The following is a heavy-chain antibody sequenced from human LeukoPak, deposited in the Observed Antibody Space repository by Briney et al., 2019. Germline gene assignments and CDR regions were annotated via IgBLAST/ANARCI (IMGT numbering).Heavy chain of an antibody. CDR2: VNPNSGGT. D-gene: IGHD3-16*01. J-gene: IGHJ4*02. CDR3: ARVRYRLAETYIDY. Sequence: ASVKVSCKASGYTFTSYYMHWVRQAPGQGLEWMGWVNPNSGGTNYAQKFQGRVTMTRDTSISTAYMELSRLRSDDTAVYYCARVRYRLAETYIDYWGQGTLVTVSS. CDR1: GYTFTSYY. V-gene: IGHV1-2*02.